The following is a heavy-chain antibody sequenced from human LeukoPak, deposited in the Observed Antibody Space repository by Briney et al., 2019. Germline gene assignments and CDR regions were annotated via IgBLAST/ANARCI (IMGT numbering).Heavy chain of an antibody. J-gene: IGHJ4*02. CDR1: GFTFDDYA. CDR2: ISWNSVTI. D-gene: IGHD2-2*01. V-gene: IGHV3-9*01. Sequence: GRSLRLSCAASGFTFDDYAMHWVRQAPGKGLEWVSGISWNSVTIGYADSVKGRFTISRDNAKNSLYLQMNSLRAEDTALYYCAKDFCSSTSCYSDYWGQGTLVTVSS. CDR3: AKDFCSSTSCYSDY.